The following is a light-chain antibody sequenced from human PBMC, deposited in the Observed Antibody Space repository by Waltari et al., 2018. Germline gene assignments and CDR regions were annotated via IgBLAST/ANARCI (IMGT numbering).Light chain of an antibody. V-gene: IGLV3-21*04. CDR2: YDS. Sequence: SYVLTQPPSVSVAPGKTARISCGGNNIGNKNVHWYQQKPGQAPVVVIYYDSDRPPGIPERISGSNSGNTATLTSSRVEAGDEADYFCQGWDGSSDSVVFGGGTQLTVL. CDR3: QGWDGSSDSVV. CDR1: NIGNKN. J-gene: IGLJ2*01.